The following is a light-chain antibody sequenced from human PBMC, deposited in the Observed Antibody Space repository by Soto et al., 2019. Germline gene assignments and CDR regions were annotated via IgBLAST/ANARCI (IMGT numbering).Light chain of an antibody. CDR1: QAIITY. V-gene: IGKV1-33*01. J-gene: IGKJ1*01. CDR2: DAS. Sequence: DIQLTQSPSSLSASVGDSVTISCPTSQAIITYLNWFQQRPGKAPKRLIYDASHLETGVPSRFSGSGSGTAFTLTISSLQPEDFATYYCQQSYSAPRTFGQGTKVDI. CDR3: QQSYSAPRT.